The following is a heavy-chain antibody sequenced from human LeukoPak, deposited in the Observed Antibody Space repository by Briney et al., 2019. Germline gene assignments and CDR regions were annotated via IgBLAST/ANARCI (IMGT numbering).Heavy chain of an antibody. D-gene: IGHD6-19*01. Sequence: SETLSLTCTVSGGSISSSSYCWGWIRQPPGKGLEWIGSIYYSGSTYYNPSLKSRVTISVDTSKNQFSLKLSSVTAADTAVYYCARDGIAVAGRAFDYWGQGTLVTVSS. CDR3: ARDGIAVAGRAFDY. V-gene: IGHV4-39*07. CDR2: IYYSGST. CDR1: GGSISSSSYC. J-gene: IGHJ4*02.